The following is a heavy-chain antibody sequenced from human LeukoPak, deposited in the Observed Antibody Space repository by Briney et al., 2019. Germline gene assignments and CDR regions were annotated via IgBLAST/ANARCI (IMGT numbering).Heavy chain of an antibody. Sequence: GASVKVSCKASGYTFTSYYMHWVRQAPGQGLEWMGIINPSGGSTSYAQQLQGRGTMTRDTSTSTVYMELSSLPSEDTAVYYCARDIYGSGSYTLYYFDYWGQGTLVTVSS. V-gene: IGHV1-46*03. D-gene: IGHD3-10*01. J-gene: IGHJ4*02. CDR1: GYTFTSYY. CDR3: ARDIYGSGSYTLYYFDY. CDR2: INPSGGST.